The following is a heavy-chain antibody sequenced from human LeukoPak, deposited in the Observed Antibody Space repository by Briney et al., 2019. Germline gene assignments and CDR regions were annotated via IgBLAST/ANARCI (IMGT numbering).Heavy chain of an antibody. Sequence: ASVKVSCKASGGTVSSYAISWVRQAPGQGLEWMGGIIPIFGTANYAQKFQGRVTITTDESTSTAYMELSSLRSEDTAVYYCARAISYSSGSYFDYWGQGTLVTVSS. CDR1: GGTVSSYA. D-gene: IGHD6-19*01. CDR2: IIPIFGTA. J-gene: IGHJ4*02. CDR3: ARAISYSSGSYFDY. V-gene: IGHV1-69*05.